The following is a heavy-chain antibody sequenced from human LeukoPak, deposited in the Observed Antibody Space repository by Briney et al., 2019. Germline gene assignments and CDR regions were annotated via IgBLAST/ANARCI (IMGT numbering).Heavy chain of an antibody. D-gene: IGHD3-16*01. Sequence: GGSLRLSCAASGFTFSSYWMNWARQAPGKGLEWVASINHNGNVNSYVDSVKGRFTIYRDNAKNSMYLKMSNLRAEDTAVYFCARGGGLDVWGQGTTVTVSS. V-gene: IGHV3-7*03. CDR3: ARGGGLDV. J-gene: IGHJ6*02. CDR2: INHNGNVN. CDR1: GFTFSSYW.